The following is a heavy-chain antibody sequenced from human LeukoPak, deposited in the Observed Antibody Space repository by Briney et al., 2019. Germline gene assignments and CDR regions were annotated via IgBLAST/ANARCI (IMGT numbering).Heavy chain of an antibody. V-gene: IGHV3-48*01. CDR3: ARPARYCSGGSCYFDY. CDR2: ISSSNTI. Sequence: PGGSLRLSCAASGFTFSSYSMNWVRQAPGKGLEWVSYISSSNTIYYADSMKGRFTISRDNAKNSLYLQMNSLRAEDTAVYYCARPARYCSGGSCYFDYWGQGTLVTVSS. D-gene: IGHD2-15*01. CDR1: GFTFSSYS. J-gene: IGHJ4*02.